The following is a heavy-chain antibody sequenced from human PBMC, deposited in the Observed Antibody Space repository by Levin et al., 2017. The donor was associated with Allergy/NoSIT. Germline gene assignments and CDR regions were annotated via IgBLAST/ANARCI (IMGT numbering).Heavy chain of an antibody. J-gene: IGHJ4*02. Sequence: PGESLKISCAASGFTFSSYAMSWVRQAPGKGLEWVSAISGSGGSTYYADSVKGRFTISRDNSKNTLYLQMNSLRAEDTAVYYCAKTYGGNLSRGWFFGYWGQGTLVTVSS. CDR2: ISGSGGST. D-gene: IGHD4-23*01. CDR3: AKTYGGNLSRGWFFGY. CDR1: GFTFSSYA. V-gene: IGHV3-23*01.